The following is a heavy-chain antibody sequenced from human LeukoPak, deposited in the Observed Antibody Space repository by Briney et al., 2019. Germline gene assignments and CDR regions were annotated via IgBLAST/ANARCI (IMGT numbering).Heavy chain of an antibody. V-gene: IGHV4-38-2*02. D-gene: IGHD3-16*01. CDR3: ARAGYDYVWGSYFRY. CDR1: GYSISSGYY. J-gene: IGHJ4*02. CDR2: IYHSGST. Sequence: SETLSLTRTVSGYSISSGYYWGWIRQPPGKGLEWIGSIYHSGSTYYNPSLKSRVTISVDTSKNQFSLKLSSVTAADTAVYYCARAGYDYVWGSYFRYWGQGTLVTVSS.